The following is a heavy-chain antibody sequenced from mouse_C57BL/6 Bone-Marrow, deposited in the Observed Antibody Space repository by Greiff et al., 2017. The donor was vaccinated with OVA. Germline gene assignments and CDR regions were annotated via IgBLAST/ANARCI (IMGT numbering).Heavy chain of an antibody. CDR1: GYTFTNYW. Sequence: VQLVESGAELVRPGTSVKMSCKASGYTFTNYWIGWAKQRPGHGLEWIGDIYPGGGYTNYNEKFKGKATLTADKSSSTAYMQFSSLTSEDSAIYYCATYYYGSSYGFAYWGQGTLVTVSA. D-gene: IGHD1-1*01. CDR2: IYPGGGYT. J-gene: IGHJ3*01. CDR3: ATYYYGSSYGFAY. V-gene: IGHV1-63*01.